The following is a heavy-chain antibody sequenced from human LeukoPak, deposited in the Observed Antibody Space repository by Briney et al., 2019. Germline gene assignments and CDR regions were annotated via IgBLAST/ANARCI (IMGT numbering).Heavy chain of an antibody. D-gene: IGHD4-23*01. CDR3: ARCPRWAHFDY. Sequence: SGGSLRLSCAGSGFTFSSYEMNWVRQAPGKGLEWVSYISSSGCAIYYADSVKGRFTVSRDNAKNSLYLQMNSLRAEDTAVYYCARCPRWAHFDYWGQGTLVTVSS. CDR2: ISSSGCAI. V-gene: IGHV3-48*03. J-gene: IGHJ4*02. CDR1: GFTFSSYE.